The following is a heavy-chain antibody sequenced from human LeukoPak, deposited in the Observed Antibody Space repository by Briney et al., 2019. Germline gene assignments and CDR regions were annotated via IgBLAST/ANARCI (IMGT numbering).Heavy chain of an antibody. CDR2: INPNSGGT. Sequence: ASVKVSCKASGYTFTGYYMHWVRQAPGQGLEWMGWINPNSGGTNYAQKFQGRVTMTRDTSISTAYLELSRLRSDDTAVYYCARDRSPRHYYDTSNYHGAADFWGQGTLVTVSS. J-gene: IGHJ4*02. CDR3: ARDRSPRHYYDTSNYHGAADF. D-gene: IGHD3-22*01. V-gene: IGHV1-2*02. CDR1: GYTFTGYY.